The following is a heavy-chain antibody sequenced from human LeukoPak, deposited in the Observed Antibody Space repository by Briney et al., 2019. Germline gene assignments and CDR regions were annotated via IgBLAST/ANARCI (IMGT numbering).Heavy chain of an antibody. J-gene: IGHJ5*02. CDR3: ARESRFPYHLLSP. Sequence: SQTLSLTCAISGDSVSSNSAAWNWIRQSPSRGLQWLGRTYYRSKWYNDYALSVKGRITINPDTSKNQSSLQLNSVTPEDTAVYFCARESRFPYHLLSPWGQGTLVTVSS. CDR1: GDSVSSNSAA. D-gene: IGHD2-2*01. V-gene: IGHV6-1*01. CDR2: TYYRSKWYN.